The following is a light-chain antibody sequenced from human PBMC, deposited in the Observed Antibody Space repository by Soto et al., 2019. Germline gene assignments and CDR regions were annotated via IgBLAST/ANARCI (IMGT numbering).Light chain of an antibody. Sequence: DIQMTQSPSSLPASVGDRVIITCRTSQSISNYLNWYQHKPGKAPKVLISAASNLQSGVPSRFSGSGSGTVFTLTISSLQPEDFATYFCQQSYPLSPLTFGGGTKVDIK. CDR1: QSISNY. V-gene: IGKV1-39*01. CDR3: QQSYPLSPLT. CDR2: AAS. J-gene: IGKJ4*01.